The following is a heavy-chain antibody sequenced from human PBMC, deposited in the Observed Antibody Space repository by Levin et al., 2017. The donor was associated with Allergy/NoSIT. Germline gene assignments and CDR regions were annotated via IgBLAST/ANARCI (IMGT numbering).Heavy chain of an antibody. CDR2: INHSGST. CDR1: GGSFSGYY. CDR3: ASGACGYSGGSCYSGLVTRGGFDP. Sequence: SETLSLTCAVYGGSFSGYYWSWIRQPPGKGLEWIGEINHSGSTNYNPSLKSRVTISVDTSKNQFSLKLSSVTAADTAVYYCASGACGYSGGSCYSGLVTRGGFDPWGQGTLVTVSS. V-gene: IGHV4-34*01. J-gene: IGHJ5*02. D-gene: IGHD2-15*01.